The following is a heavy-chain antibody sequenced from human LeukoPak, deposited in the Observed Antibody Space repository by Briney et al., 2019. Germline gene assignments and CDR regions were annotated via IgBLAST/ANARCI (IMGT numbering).Heavy chain of an antibody. D-gene: IGHD3-22*01. CDR1: GASIRSSSYY. J-gene: IGHJ3*02. CDR2: MYDSGST. Sequence: SETLSLTCTVSGASIRSSSYYWGWIRQPPGKGLEWIGTMYDSGSTYYNPSLKSRVTMSVDTSKNQFSLKLSSVTAADTAVYYCAREYYDSTTVTETNAFDIWGQGTMVTVSS. V-gene: IGHV4-39*02. CDR3: AREYYDSTTVTETNAFDI.